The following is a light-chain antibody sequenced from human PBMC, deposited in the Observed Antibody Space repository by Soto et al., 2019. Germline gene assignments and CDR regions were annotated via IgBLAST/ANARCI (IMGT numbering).Light chain of an antibody. J-gene: IGLJ2*01. CDR3: AAWDDSLNAVV. Sequence: QSVLTQRPSASGTPGQRVTISCSGSSSNIGRNTVNWYQQLPGTAPKVLIYSNNQRPSGVPDRLSGSKSGTSASLAISGLQSEDGADYYCAAWDDSLNAVVFGGGTKLTVL. V-gene: IGLV1-44*01. CDR2: SNN. CDR1: SSNIGRNT.